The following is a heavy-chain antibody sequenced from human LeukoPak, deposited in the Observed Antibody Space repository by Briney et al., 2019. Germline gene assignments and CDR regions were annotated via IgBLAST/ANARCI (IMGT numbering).Heavy chain of an antibody. CDR3: ARDRPTGASRVFLVQ. J-gene: IGHJ4*02. Sequence: PGGSLRLSCAASGFTFSRSWMGWVRQAPGKGLEWVANIKQDGTSKYYVDSVMGRFTISRDNAENSVYLQMNSLSAGDTAVYYCARDRPTGASRVFLVQWGQGTLVTVSS. D-gene: IGHD1-26*01. V-gene: IGHV3-7*01. CDR2: IKQDGTSK. CDR1: GFTFSRSW.